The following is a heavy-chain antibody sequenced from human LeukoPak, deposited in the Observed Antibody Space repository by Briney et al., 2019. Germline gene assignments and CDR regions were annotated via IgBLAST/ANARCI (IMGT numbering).Heavy chain of an antibody. V-gene: IGHV3-21*01. CDR3: ASHGEWGRLYLPDY. CDR2: ISSSSSYI. CDR1: GFTFSSYS. D-gene: IGHD1-26*01. J-gene: IGHJ4*02. Sequence: GGSLRLSCAASGFTFSSYSMNWVRQAPGKGLEWVSSISSSSSYIYYAESVKGRFTISRDNAKNSLYLQMYSLRAEDTAVYYCASHGEWGRLYLPDYWGQGTLVTVSS.